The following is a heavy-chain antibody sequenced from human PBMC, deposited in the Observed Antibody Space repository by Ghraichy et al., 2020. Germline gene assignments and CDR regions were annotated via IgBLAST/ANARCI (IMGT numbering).Heavy chain of an antibody. CDR3: ARGRREGCRDGYNYCKNPTKLGSRYFDY. V-gene: IGHV4-34*01. J-gene: IGHJ4*02. CDR1: GGSFSGYY. D-gene: IGHD5-24*01. Sequence: SQTLSLTCAVYGGSFSGYYWSWIRQTPGKGLEWIGEINHSGSTNYNPSLKSRVTISVDTSKNQFSLKLSSVTAADTAVYYCARGRREGCRDGYNYCKNPTKLGSRYFDYWGQGTLVTVSS. CDR2: INHSGST.